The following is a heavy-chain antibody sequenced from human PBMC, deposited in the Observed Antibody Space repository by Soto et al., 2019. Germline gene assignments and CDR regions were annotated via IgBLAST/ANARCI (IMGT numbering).Heavy chain of an antibody. Sequence: GXSLRLSCAASGFTFSNYGMHCVRQAPGKGLESVAVISYDGSNKYYADSVKGRFTISRDNSKNTLYLQMNSLRAEDTAVYYCARDGGYSYGPLDYWGQGTLVTVSS. J-gene: IGHJ4*02. D-gene: IGHD5-18*01. CDR2: ISYDGSNK. V-gene: IGHV3-30*03. CDR3: ARDGGYSYGPLDY. CDR1: GFTFSNYG.